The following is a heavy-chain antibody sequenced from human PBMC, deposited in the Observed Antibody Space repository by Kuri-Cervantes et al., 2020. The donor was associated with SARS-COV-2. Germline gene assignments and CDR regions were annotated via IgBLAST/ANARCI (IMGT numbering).Heavy chain of an antibody. J-gene: IGHJ4*02. CDR1: EFTFSSYD. Sequence: GESLKISCAASEFTFSSYDMTWVRQAPGMGLEWVSSISSGSDYIYYADSVKGRFTVSSDNAENSLYLQMNSLGVGDTAVYYCGRHRGYCSGGGCYSTGFSFDYWGQGALVTVSS. D-gene: IGHD2-15*01. CDR2: ISSGSDYI. CDR3: GRHRGYCSGGGCYSTGFSFDY. V-gene: IGHV3-21*01.